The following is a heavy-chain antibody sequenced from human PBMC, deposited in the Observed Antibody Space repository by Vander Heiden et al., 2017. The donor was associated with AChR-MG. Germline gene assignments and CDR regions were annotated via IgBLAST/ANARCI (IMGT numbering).Heavy chain of an antibody. CDR1: GFPFSSDC. Sequence: EVQLLEPGGDLIQPGECLRLSCAASGFPFSSDCMTWLRQAPGKGLEWVSSISGSGATTYYSDSVKGRFTISRDNSKNTLYLQLHSLRVEDTAVYFCAMMPLGAAFDIWGQGTMVTVSS. J-gene: IGHJ3*02. CDR3: AMMPLGAAFDI. CDR2: ISGSGATT. V-gene: IGHV3-23*01. D-gene: IGHD7-27*01.